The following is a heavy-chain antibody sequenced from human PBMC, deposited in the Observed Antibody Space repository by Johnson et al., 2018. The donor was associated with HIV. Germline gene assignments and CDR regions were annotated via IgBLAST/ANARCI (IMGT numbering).Heavy chain of an antibody. Sequence: VQLVESGGGVVQPGRSLRLSCAASGFTVSSNYMNWVRQAPGKGLDWVSLIYSGDSTYYADSVKGRFSISRDNSKNTLYLQMNSLRAEDTAVYYCARELSGDAFDIWGQGTMVTVSS. V-gene: IGHV3-66*01. D-gene: IGHD1-26*01. CDR2: IYSGDST. CDR1: GFTVSSNY. J-gene: IGHJ3*02. CDR3: ARELSGDAFDI.